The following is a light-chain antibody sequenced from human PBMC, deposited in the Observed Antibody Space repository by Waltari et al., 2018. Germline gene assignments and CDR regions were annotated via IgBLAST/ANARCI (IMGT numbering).Light chain of an antibody. CDR2: GAS. CDR3: QQYNNWPGT. V-gene: IGKV3-15*01. CDR1: QSVNSN. J-gene: IGKJ4*01. Sequence: ETVMTQSPGTLSVSPGERASFSCRASQSVNSNLAWYQHKPGQPPSLLIFGASTRATGIPARFSGSGSGTEFTLTISGLQSEDVATYYCQQYNNWPGTFGGGTKVEIK.